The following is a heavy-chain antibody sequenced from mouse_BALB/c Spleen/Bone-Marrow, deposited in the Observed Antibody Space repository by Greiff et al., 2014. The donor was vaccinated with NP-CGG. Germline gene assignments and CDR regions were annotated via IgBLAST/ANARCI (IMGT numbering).Heavy chain of an antibody. CDR1: GFNIKDTY. D-gene: IGHD5-5*01. CDR2: IDPANGNT. CDR3: SRGYYDYLFALDY. V-gene: IGHV14-3*02. Sequence: VQLQQSGAELVKPGASVKLSCTASGFNIKDTYIYWVKQRPEQGLEWVGRIDPANGNTKYDPKFQGKATIAADTSSNTAYLQLSSLTSEDTAVYSCSRGYYDYLFALDYWGHGTSVTVSS. J-gene: IGHJ4*01.